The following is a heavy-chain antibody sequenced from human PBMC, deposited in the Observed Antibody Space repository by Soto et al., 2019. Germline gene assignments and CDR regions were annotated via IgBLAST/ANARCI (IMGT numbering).Heavy chain of an antibody. Sequence: QVQLVQSGAEVKKPGSSVKVSCKASGGTFSSYTISWVRQAPGQGLEWMGRIIPILGIANYAQKFQGRVTITADKSTSTAYMELSSLRSEDTAVYYCARDGLGSSTSCYHGRGCWFDPWGQGTLVTVSS. CDR2: IIPILGIA. CDR1: GGTFSSYT. J-gene: IGHJ5*02. V-gene: IGHV1-69*08. CDR3: ARDGLGSSTSCYHGRGCWFDP. D-gene: IGHD2-2*01.